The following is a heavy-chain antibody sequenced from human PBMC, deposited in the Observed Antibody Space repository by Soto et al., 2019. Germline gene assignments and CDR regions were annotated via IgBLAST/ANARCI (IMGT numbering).Heavy chain of an antibody. D-gene: IGHD2-15*01. V-gene: IGHV4-30-2*01. Sequence: QLQLQESGSGLVKPSQTLSLTCAVSGGSISSGGYSWSWIRQPPGKGLEWIGYIYHSGSTYYNPSRKSRVTISVDRSKNQFSLKLSSVTAADTAVYYCARADVHCRGGSCYLDAFDIWGQGTMVTVSS. CDR1: GGSISSGGYS. CDR2: IYHSGST. CDR3: ARADVHCRGGSCYLDAFDI. J-gene: IGHJ3*02.